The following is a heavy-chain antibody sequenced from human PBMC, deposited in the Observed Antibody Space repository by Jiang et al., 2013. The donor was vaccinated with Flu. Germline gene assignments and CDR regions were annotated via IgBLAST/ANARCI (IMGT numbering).Heavy chain of an antibody. J-gene: IGHJ6*02. CDR2: INHSGST. D-gene: IGHD6-19*01. Sequence: LLKPSETLSLTCAVYGGSFSGYYWSWIRQPPGKGLEWIGEINHSGSTNYNPSLKSRVTISVDTSKNQFSLKLSSVTAADTAVYYCARLSSGWYPLYYYYGMDVWGQGTTVTVSS. CDR1: GGSFSGYY. V-gene: IGHV4-34*01. CDR3: ARLSSGWYPLYYYYGMDV.